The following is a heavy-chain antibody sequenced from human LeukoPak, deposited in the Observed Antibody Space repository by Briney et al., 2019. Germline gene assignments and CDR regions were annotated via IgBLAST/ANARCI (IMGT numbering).Heavy chain of an antibody. CDR1: GGSISSGGYY. J-gene: IGHJ4*02. V-gene: IGHV4-31*03. CDR3: ARVARTEAFHFGY. CDR2: IYYSGST. D-gene: IGHD3-3*02. Sequence: SETLSLTCTVSGGSISSGGYYWSWIRQHPGKGLEWIGYIYYSGSTYYNPSLKSRVTISVDTSKNQFSLKLSSVTAADTAVYYCARVARTEAFHFGYWGQGTLVTVSS.